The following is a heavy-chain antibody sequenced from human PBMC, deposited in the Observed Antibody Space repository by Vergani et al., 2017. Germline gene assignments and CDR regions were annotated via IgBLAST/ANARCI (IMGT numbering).Heavy chain of an antibody. V-gene: IGHV3-48*01. CDR2: ISSSSSTI. CDR3: ARAFSAAGTRGDYYYYGMDV. CDR1: GFTFSSYS. D-gene: IGHD6-13*01. Sequence: EVQLVESGGGLVQPGGSLRLSCAASGFTFSSYSMNWVRQAPGKGLEWVSYISSSSSTIYYADSVKGRFTISRDNAKNSLYLQMNSLRAEDTAVYYCARAFSAAGTRGDYYYYGMDVWGQGTTVTVSS. J-gene: IGHJ6*02.